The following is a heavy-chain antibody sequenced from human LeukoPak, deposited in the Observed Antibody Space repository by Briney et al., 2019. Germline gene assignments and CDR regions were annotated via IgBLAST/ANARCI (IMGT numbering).Heavy chain of an antibody. CDR1: GYTFTSYG. J-gene: IGHJ3*02. V-gene: IGHV1-18*01. D-gene: IGHD5-12*01. Sequence: ASVKVSCKASGYTFTSYGISWVRQAPGQGLEWMGWNSDYNGNTNYAQKLQGRVTMTTDTSTSTAYMELRSLRSDDTAVYYCARHGSDVIVATADDAFDIWGQGTMVTVSS. CDR3: ARHGSDVIVATADDAFDI. CDR2: NSDYNGNT.